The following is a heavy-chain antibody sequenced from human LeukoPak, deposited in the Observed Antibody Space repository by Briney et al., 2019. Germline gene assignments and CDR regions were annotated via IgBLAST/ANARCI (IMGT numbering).Heavy chain of an antibody. CDR3: ARQVSGTSKIDY. D-gene: IGHD1-26*01. J-gene: IGHJ4*02. Sequence: PSETLSLACAVSGGSISSSSYYWGWIRQPPGKGLEWIGMINYSGNTYYSPSLKSRVTMSVDTSTNQFSPKLSSVTAADTAVYHCARQVSGTSKIDYWGQGTLATVSS. CDR1: GGSISSSSYY. V-gene: IGHV4-39*01. CDR2: INYSGNT.